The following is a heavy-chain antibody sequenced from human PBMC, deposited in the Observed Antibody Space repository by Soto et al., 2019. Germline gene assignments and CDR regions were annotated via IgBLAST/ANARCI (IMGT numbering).Heavy chain of an antibody. CDR3: ASSSSDLLAFDI. CDR2: ISYDGSNK. D-gene: IGHD6-6*01. V-gene: IGHV3-30*03. Sequence: SLRLSCAASGFTFSSYGMHWVRQAPGKGLEWVAVISYDGSNKYYADSVKGRFTISRDNSKNTLYLQMNSLRAEDTAVYYCASSSSDLLAFDIWGQGTMVTVSS. J-gene: IGHJ3*02. CDR1: GFTFSSYG.